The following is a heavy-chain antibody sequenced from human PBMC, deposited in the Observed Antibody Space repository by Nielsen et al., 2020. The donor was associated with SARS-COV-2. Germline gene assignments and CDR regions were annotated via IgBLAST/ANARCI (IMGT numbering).Heavy chain of an antibody. D-gene: IGHD2-21*01. CDR1: GFSFSTYE. J-gene: IGHJ4*02. CDR2: IGSTASKT. V-gene: IGHV3-48*03. Sequence: GSLRLSCAASGFSFSTYEMNWVRRAPGKGLEWVSYIGSTASKTYYADSVKGRFTISRDNAKNSLYLQMNSLRGEDTAVYYCAREVIHNPYFDYWGQGTLVTVSS. CDR3: AREVIHNPYFDY.